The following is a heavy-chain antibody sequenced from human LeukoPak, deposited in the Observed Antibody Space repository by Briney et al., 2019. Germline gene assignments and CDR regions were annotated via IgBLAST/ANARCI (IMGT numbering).Heavy chain of an antibody. Sequence: PSETLSLTCTVSGGSISSSSYYWGWIRQPPGKGLEWIGSIYYSGSTYYNPSLKSRVTISVDTSKNQFSLKLSSVTAADTAAYYCARHTVGHRYAIADFDYWGQGTLVTVSS. CDR1: GGSISSSSYY. J-gene: IGHJ4*02. CDR2: IYYSGST. V-gene: IGHV4-39*01. D-gene: IGHD2-8*01. CDR3: ARHTVGHRYAIADFDY.